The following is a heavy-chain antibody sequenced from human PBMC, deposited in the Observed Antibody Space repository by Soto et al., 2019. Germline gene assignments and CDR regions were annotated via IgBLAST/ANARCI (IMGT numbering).Heavy chain of an antibody. CDR2: IYWDDDK. J-gene: IGHJ4*02. D-gene: IGHD4-17*01. CDR1: GFSLSTSGVG. V-gene: IGHV2-5*02. CDR3: AHMGDYGDYLDY. Sequence: QITLKESGPTLVKPTQTLTLTCTFSGFSLSTSGVGVGWIRQPPGKALEWLALIYWDDDKRYIPSLKSRLTITKDTSKNQGVLTMTNMDPVDTATYYCAHMGDYGDYLDYCGQGTLVTVSS.